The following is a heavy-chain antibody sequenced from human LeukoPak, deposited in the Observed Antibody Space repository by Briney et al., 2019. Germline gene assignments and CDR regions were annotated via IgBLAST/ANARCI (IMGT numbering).Heavy chain of an antibody. CDR3: ARGYRSASSYYFDY. CDR1: GYTFTSYD. Sequence: ASVKVSCKASGYTFTSYDINWVRQATGQGLEWMGWMNPNSGNTGYAQKFQGRVTMTRNTSISTAYMDLSSLRSEDKAVYYCARGYRSASSYYFDYWGQGTLVAVCS. D-gene: IGHD1-26*01. V-gene: IGHV1-8*01. CDR2: MNPNSGNT. J-gene: IGHJ4*02.